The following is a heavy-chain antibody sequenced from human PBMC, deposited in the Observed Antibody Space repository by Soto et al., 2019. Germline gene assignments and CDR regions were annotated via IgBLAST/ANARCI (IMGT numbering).Heavy chain of an antibody. CDR2: VNGNDGST. CDR1: GFTFSSYA. Sequence: AGGSLRLSCAASGFTFSSYAMTWVRQAPGKGLDWVSTVNGNDGSTYYADSVKGRFTISRDSSKNTLYLQMDSLRVEDTAIYYCAKAGTIFGVIMKNRFDPWGQRTLVTASS. CDR3: AKAGTIFGVIMKNRFDP. D-gene: IGHD3-3*01. J-gene: IGHJ5*02. V-gene: IGHV3-23*01.